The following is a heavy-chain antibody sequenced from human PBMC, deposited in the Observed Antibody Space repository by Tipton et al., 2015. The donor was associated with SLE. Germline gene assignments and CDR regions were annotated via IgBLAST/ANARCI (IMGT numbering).Heavy chain of an antibody. D-gene: IGHD1-26*01. J-gene: IGHJ6*02. CDR3: ATGRGADGYYTYGLDV. Sequence: TLSLTCTVSGGSMSSDTYYWSWIRQPAGKGLECIGHASSRGSPTYHPSLTSRVTISVDTSKNQFSLRLTSVTAADTAVYYCATGRGADGYYTYGLDVWGQGATVTVSS. CDR2: ASSRGSP. CDR1: GGSMSSDTYY. V-gene: IGHV4-61*09.